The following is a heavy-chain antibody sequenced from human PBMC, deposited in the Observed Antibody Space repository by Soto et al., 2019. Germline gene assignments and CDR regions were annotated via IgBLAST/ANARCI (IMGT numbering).Heavy chain of an antibody. V-gene: IGHV4-59*01. CDR1: GGSISSYY. D-gene: IGHD6-19*01. Sequence: SETLSLTCTVSGGSISSYYLSWIRQPPGKGLGWIGYIYYSGSTNYNPSLKSRVTISVDTSKNQFSLKLSSVTAADTAVYYCARGQSSGWQYYYYYYMDVWGKGTTVTVSS. CDR2: IYYSGST. CDR3: ARGQSSGWQYYYYYYMDV. J-gene: IGHJ6*03.